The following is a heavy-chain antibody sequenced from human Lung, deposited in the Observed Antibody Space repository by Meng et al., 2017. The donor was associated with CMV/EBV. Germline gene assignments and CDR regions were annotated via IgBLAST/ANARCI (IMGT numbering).Heavy chain of an antibody. V-gene: IGHV1-8*01. J-gene: IGHJ5*02. D-gene: IGHD4-17*01. CDR2: MNPNSGNT. CDR3: ARRTTGGKNWVDP. Sequence: SVXVSXXASGYTFTSYDINWVRQATGQGLEWMGWMNPNSGNTGYAQKFQGRVTMTRNTSISTAYMELSSLRSEDTAVYYCARRTTGGKNWVDPWGQGTLVTVSS. CDR1: GYTFTSYD.